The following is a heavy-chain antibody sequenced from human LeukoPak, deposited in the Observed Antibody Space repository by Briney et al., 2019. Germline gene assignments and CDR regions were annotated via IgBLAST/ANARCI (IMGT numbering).Heavy chain of an antibody. CDR2: ISSSGSTI. J-gene: IGHJ4*02. CDR3: ARDRLWFGEYDY. V-gene: IGHV3-11*01. CDR1: GFTFSDYY. D-gene: IGHD3-10*01. Sequence: PGGSLRLSCAASGFTFSDYYMSWIRKAPGQGMERVSYISSSGSTIYYADSVKGRFTIFRDNAKNSLYLQMNSLRAEDTAVYYCARDRLWFGEYDYRGQGTLVTVSS.